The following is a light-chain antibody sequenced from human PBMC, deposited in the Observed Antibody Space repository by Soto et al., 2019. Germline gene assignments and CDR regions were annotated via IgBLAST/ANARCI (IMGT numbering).Light chain of an antibody. V-gene: IGKV3-11*01. J-gene: IGKJ2*01. CDR3: KQRSNWPYT. CDR1: QSVSSY. CDR2: YAS. Sequence: EIVLTQSPATLYLSPGERATLSCRASQSVSSYLAWYQQKPGQAPRLLIYYASNKATGIPARFSGSGSGTYFTITISSLAPEDFAVYYYKQRSNWPYTFCQGTKVEIK.